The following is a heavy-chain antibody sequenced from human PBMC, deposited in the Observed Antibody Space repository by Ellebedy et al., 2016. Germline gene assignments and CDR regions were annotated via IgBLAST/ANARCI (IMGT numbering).Heavy chain of an antibody. J-gene: IGHJ4*02. D-gene: IGHD3-10*01. V-gene: IGHV3-23*01. CDR2: ISGSGGST. CDR1: GFTFSSYA. Sequence: GGSLRLSXAASGFTFSSYAMSWVRQAPGKGLEWVSVISGSGGSTYYADSVKGRFTISRDNSKNTLYLQMSSLRAEDTAVYYCANELDGDHNYYDSGSYIGAYSYWGQGTLVTVSS. CDR3: ANELDGDHNYYDSGSYIGAYSY.